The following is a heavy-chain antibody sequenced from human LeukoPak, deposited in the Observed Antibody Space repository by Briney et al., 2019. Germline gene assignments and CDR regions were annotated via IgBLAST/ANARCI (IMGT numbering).Heavy chain of an antibody. CDR1: GYTFTRYY. CDR3: AKSEGICSGGSCYLATGAFDI. V-gene: IGHV1-46*01. Sequence: ASVKASCKASGYTFTRYYMHWVRQAPGQGLEWMGIINPSGGSTSNEQKFQGRVTMTRDTSTSTVYMELSSLRSEDTAVYYCAKSEGICSGGSCYLATGAFDIWGQGTMVTVSS. J-gene: IGHJ3*02. D-gene: IGHD2-15*01. CDR2: INPSGGST.